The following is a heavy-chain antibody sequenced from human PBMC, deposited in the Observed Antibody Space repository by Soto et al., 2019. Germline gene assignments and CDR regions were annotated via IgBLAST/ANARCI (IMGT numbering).Heavy chain of an antibody. D-gene: IGHD6-19*01. Sequence: QVQLVQSGAEVKKPGSSVKVSCKASGGTFSSYAISWVRQAPGQGLEWMGGIIPIFGTANYAQKFQGRVTITADESTSTAYMELSSLRSDDTAVYYCARDIEQWLVGELVGGSFDPWGQGTLVTVSS. CDR2: IIPIFGTA. CDR1: GGTFSSYA. CDR3: ARDIEQWLVGELVGGSFDP. J-gene: IGHJ5*02. V-gene: IGHV1-69*01.